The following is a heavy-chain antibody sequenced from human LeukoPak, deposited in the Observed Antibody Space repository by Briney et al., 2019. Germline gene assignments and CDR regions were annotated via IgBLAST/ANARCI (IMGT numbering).Heavy chain of an antibody. V-gene: IGHV1-2*02. CDR3: PRTQSLSDYYDSSGYYFTFDY. D-gene: IGHD3-22*01. J-gene: IGHJ4*02. CDR1: GYTFTGYY. CDR2: INPNSGGT. Sequence: EASVKVSCKASGYTFTGYYMHWVRQAPGQGLEWMGWINPNSGGTNYAQKFQGRVTMTRDTSISTAYMELSRLRSDDTAVYYCPRTQSLSDYYDSSGYYFTFDYWGQGTLVTVSS.